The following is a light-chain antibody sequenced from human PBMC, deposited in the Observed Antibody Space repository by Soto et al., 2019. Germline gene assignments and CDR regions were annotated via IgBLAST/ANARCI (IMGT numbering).Light chain of an antibody. J-gene: IGKJ4*01. Sequence: DIQMTQSPSAMSASVGDRVTITCRASQGISNYLAWFQQKPGKVPKRLMNAASSLQSGIPSRFSGSGYGTEFTPTISSLKPEDFATYYCLQHNSYLTFGGGTKVEIK. V-gene: IGKV1-17*03. CDR2: AAS. CDR1: QGISNY. CDR3: LQHNSYLT.